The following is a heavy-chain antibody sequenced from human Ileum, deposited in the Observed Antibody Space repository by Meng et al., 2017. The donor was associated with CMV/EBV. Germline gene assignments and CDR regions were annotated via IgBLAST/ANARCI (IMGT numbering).Heavy chain of an antibody. D-gene: IGHD7-27*01. CDR2: INYRGSI. V-gene: IGHV4-34*01. Sequence: QGQLQQWGAEVLKPSETLSLTHTVSGDSFTGYHWTWIRQPPGKGPEWIGEINYRGSIHYNPSLESRVTISLDMSTNQLSLKLNSVTAADTAVYYCVRGNWVSDFWGQGTLVSVSS. J-gene: IGHJ4*02. CDR1: GDSFTGYH. CDR3: VRGNWVSDF.